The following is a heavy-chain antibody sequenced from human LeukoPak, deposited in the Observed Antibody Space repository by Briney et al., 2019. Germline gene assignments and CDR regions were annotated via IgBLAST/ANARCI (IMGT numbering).Heavy chain of an antibody. V-gene: IGHV3-7*03. CDR3: ARVGYYDFNGYYPFDY. Sequence: PGGSLRLSCAASGFMFSSYWMSWVRQAPGKGLEWVANIKQDGSEKHYVDSVKGRFTISRDNAKNSLYLQMNSLRAEDTAVYYCARVGYYDFNGYYPFDYWGQGTLVTVSS. CDR1: GFMFSSYW. J-gene: IGHJ4*02. D-gene: IGHD3-22*01. CDR2: IKQDGSEK.